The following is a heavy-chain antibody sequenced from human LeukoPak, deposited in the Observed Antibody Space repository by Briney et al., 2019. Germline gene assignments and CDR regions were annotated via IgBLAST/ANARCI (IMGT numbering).Heavy chain of an antibody. J-gene: IGHJ3*02. CDR1: GYSFTSYW. Sequence: GESLKISCKGSGYSFTSYWIGWVRQMPGKGLEWMGIIYPGDSDTRYSPSFQGQVTISADKSISTAYLQWSSLKASDTAMYYCAISGSYSYPDAFDIWAKGQWSPSLQ. D-gene: IGHD1-26*01. CDR2: IYPGDSDT. V-gene: IGHV5-51*01. CDR3: AISGSYSYPDAFDI.